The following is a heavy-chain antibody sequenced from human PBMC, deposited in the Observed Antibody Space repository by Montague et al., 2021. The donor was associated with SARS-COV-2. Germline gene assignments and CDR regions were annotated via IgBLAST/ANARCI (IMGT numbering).Heavy chain of an antibody. Sequence: SETPSLTCAVYGGSFSGYYWSWIRQPPGKGLEWIGEINHSGSTNXXPSLKSRVTISVDTSKNQFSLKLSSVTAADTAVYYCARGSRQWLVRPPHYYYFDYWGQGTLVTVSS. V-gene: IGHV4-34*01. D-gene: IGHD6-19*01. CDR2: INHSGST. J-gene: IGHJ4*02. CDR3: ARGSRQWLVRPPHYYYFDY. CDR1: GGSFSGYY.